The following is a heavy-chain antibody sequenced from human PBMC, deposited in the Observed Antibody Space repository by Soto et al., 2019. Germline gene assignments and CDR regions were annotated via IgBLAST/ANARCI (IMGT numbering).Heavy chain of an antibody. CDR3: ARDRDSGYDAFDI. J-gene: IGHJ3*02. D-gene: IGHD3-22*01. Sequence: GGSLRLSCAASGFTFSSYWMSWVRQAPGKGLEWVANIKQDGSEKYYEDSVKGRFTISRDNAKNSLYLQMNSLRAEDTALYDCARDRDSGYDAFDIWGQGTMVTVSS. V-gene: IGHV3-7*03. CDR1: GFTFSSYW. CDR2: IKQDGSEK.